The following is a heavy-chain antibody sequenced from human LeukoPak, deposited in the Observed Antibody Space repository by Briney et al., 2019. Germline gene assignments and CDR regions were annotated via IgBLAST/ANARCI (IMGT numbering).Heavy chain of an antibody. J-gene: IGHJ4*02. V-gene: IGHV3-23*01. CDR3: ARTSLRGYSYGPFDY. CDR2: ISGSGGST. CDR1: GFTFSSYA. Sequence: PGGSLRLSCAASGFTFSSYAMSWVRQAPGKGLEWVSAISGSGGSTYYADSVKGRFTISRDNSKNTLYLQMGSLRAEDMAVYYCARTSLRGYSYGPFDYWGQGTLVTVSS. D-gene: IGHD5-18*01.